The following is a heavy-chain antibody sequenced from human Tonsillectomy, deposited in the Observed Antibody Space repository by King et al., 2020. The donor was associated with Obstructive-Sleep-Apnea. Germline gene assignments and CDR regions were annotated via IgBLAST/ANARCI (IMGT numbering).Heavy chain of an antibody. CDR1: GFTFSTYV. CDR2: ISYDGSNK. Sequence: VQLVESGGGVVQPGRSLRLSCAASGFTFSTYVMHWVRQAPGKGLEWVAVISYDGSNKYYADSVKGRFTISGDNSKNTRYLQLNSLRAGDTAVYYCARNYDFWSGYYQLPCYWGQGTLVTVSS. J-gene: IGHJ4*02. V-gene: IGHV3-30*01. CDR3: ARNYDFWSGYYQLPCY. D-gene: IGHD3-3*01.